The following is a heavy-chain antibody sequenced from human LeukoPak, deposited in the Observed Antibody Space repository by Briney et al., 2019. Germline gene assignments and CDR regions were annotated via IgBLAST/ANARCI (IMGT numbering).Heavy chain of an antibody. CDR2: IRSKAYGGTT. D-gene: IGHD3-10*01. V-gene: IGHV3-49*04. Sequence: GGSLRLSCTASGFTFGDYAMSWVRQAPGKGLEWVGFIRSKAYGGTTEYAASVKGRFTISRDDSKSIAYLQMNSLKTEDTAVYYCSYGSGSSYNVYYYAMDVWGKGTTVTVSS. CDR3: SYGSGSSYNVYYYAMDV. J-gene: IGHJ6*04. CDR1: GFTFGDYA.